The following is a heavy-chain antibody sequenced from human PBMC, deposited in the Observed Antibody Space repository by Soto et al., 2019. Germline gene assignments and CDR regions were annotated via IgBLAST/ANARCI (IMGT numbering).Heavy chain of an antibody. CDR3: ARDSPNYGDYFDAFDI. CDR1: GYTFTSYG. D-gene: IGHD4-17*01. Sequence: ASVKVSCTASGYTFTSYGISWVRQAPGQGLEWMGWISAYNGNTNYAQKLQGRVTMTTDTSTSTAYMELRSLRSDDTAVYYCARDSPNYGDYFDAFDIWGQGTMVTVSS. CDR2: ISAYNGNT. J-gene: IGHJ3*02. V-gene: IGHV1-18*01.